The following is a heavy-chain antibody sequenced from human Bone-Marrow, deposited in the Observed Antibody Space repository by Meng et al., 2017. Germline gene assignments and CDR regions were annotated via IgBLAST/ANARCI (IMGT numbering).Heavy chain of an antibody. Sequence: GESLKISCAASGFTFSSYWMSWVRQAPGKGLEWVAIISYDGSNKYYADSVKGRFTVSRDNSKHTLYLQMNSLRAEDTAVYYCAKTYWELYYYYYGMDVWGHGTTVTVSS. CDR2: ISYDGSNK. J-gene: IGHJ6*02. CDR3: AKTYWELYYYYYGMDV. CDR1: GFTFSSYW. D-gene: IGHD1-7*01. V-gene: IGHV3-30*18.